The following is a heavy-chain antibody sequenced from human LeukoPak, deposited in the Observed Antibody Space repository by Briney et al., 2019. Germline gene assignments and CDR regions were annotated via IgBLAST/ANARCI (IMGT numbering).Heavy chain of an antibody. Sequence: ASVKVSCKVSGYTLTDISTHWVRQAPGRGLEWMGGFDPEDGKTIYAQRFQGRITMAEDTSTDTSYMELRSLRSEDTAVYYCVIDGVSPLDYWGQGTLVTVSS. V-gene: IGHV1-24*01. CDR2: FDPEDGKT. CDR1: GYTLTDIS. J-gene: IGHJ4*02. CDR3: VIDGVSPLDY. D-gene: IGHD4-17*01.